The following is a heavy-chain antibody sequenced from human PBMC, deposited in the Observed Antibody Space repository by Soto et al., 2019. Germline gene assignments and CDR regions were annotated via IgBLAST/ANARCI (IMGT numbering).Heavy chain of an antibody. CDR3: ARSVEGHFDY. J-gene: IGHJ4*02. CDR2: ITSDTNTI. Sequence: GGSLRLSCAASGFTFSSYAMSWVRQAPGKGLEWSSYITSDTNTIKYADSVKGRFTISRDNAKNLVYLQMNSLRDEDTAVYFCARSVEGHFDYWGQGTVVTVSS. D-gene: IGHD6-19*01. V-gene: IGHV3-48*02. CDR1: GFTFSSYA.